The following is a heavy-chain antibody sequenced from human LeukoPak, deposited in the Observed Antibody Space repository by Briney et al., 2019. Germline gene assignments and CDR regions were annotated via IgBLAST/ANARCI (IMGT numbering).Heavy chain of an antibody. V-gene: IGHV4-38-2*02. Sequence: PSETLSLTCTVSGYSISSGYYWGWIRQPPGKGLEWIGSIYHSGSTYYNPSLKSRVTISVDTSKNQFSLKLSSVTAADTAVYYCARGGTDIVVVPAAIGAFDIWGQGTMVTVSS. CDR1: GYSISSGYY. CDR3: ARGGTDIVVVPAAIGAFDI. D-gene: IGHD2-2*01. CDR2: IYHSGST. J-gene: IGHJ3*02.